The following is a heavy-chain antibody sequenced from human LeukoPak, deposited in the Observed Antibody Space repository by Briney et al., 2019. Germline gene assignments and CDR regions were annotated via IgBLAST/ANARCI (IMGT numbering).Heavy chain of an antibody. CDR1: GFTFSSYA. CDR2: IKEDASEK. CDR3: ARGQFWSRYYLDV. J-gene: IGHJ6*03. V-gene: IGHV3-7*01. D-gene: IGHD3-3*02. Sequence: GRSLRLSCAASGFTFSSYAMHWVRQAPGKGLEWVANIKEDASEKYYVDSVRGRFTISRDNAKNSLSLQMNTLRVEDTAVYYCARGQFWSRYYLDVWGKGTTVTVSS.